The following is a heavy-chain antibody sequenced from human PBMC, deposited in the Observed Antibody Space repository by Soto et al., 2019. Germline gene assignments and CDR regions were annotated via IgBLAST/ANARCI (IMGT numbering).Heavy chain of an antibody. Sequence: GGSLRLSCAASGFTFSSYGMHWVRQAPGKGLEWVAVIWYDGSNKYYADSVKGRFTISRDNSKNTLYLQMNSLRAEDTAVYYCARDQRFGELLYAFDIWGQGTMVTVSS. CDR2: IWYDGSNK. CDR3: ARDQRFGELLYAFDI. V-gene: IGHV3-33*01. D-gene: IGHD3-10*01. CDR1: GFTFSSYG. J-gene: IGHJ3*02.